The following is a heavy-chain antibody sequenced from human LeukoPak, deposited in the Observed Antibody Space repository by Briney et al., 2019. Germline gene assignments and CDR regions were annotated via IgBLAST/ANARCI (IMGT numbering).Heavy chain of an antibody. CDR3: AKDLVAYCSSTSCYTPFDY. D-gene: IGHD2-2*02. CDR2: ISGSGGST. Sequence: SGGSLRLSCAASGFTFSSYAMSWVRQAPGKGLEWVSAISGSGGSTYYADSVKGRFTISRDNSKNTLYLQMNSLRAEDTAVYYCAKDLVAYCSSTSCYTPFDYWGQGTLVTVSS. CDR1: GFTFSSYA. V-gene: IGHV3-23*01. J-gene: IGHJ4*02.